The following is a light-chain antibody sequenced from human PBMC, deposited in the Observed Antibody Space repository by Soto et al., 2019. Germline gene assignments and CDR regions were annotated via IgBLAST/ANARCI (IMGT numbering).Light chain of an antibody. Sequence: RMSQSPSAVSASRGDRVTITCRASQGISSYLAWYQQEPGKAPKHVVYAASTLQLGVPSRFSGSGSGTDFTLTISSLQPEDVATYYCQKCKVAPFTFGGGTKVDI. CDR3: QKCKVAPFT. J-gene: IGKJ4*01. V-gene: IGKV1-27*01. CDR1: QGISSY. CDR2: AAS.